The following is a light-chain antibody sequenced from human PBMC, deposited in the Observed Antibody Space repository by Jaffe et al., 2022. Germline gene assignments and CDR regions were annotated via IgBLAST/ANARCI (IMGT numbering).Light chain of an antibody. CDR2: AAS. Sequence: DIQMTQSPSSVSASVGDRVTITCRASQSISNYLNWYQQKPGKAPKLLIYAASTLQRGVPSRFSGSGSGTDFTLTISSLQPEDFATYSCQQSYSTPRTFGQGTKVEI. V-gene: IGKV1-39*01. J-gene: IGKJ1*01. CDR3: QQSYSTPRT. CDR1: QSISNY.